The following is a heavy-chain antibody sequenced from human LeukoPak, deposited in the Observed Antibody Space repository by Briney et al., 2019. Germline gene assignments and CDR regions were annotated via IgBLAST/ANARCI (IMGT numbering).Heavy chain of an antibody. CDR1: GGTFSSYT. D-gene: IGHD6-13*01. Sequence: GSSVKVSCKASGGTFSSYTIGWVRQAPGQGLEWMGRIIPILGIANYAQKFQGRVTITADKSTSTAYMELSSLRSEDTAVYYCASFPLGIGAAGTDCWGQRTLVTVSS. CDR3: ASFPLGIGAAGTDC. J-gene: IGHJ4*02. V-gene: IGHV1-69*02. CDR2: IIPILGIA.